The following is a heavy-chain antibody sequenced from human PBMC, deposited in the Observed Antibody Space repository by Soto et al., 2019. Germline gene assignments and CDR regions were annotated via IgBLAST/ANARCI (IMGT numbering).Heavy chain of an antibody. CDR1: GGTFSSYA. V-gene: IGHV1-69*13. CDR3: ARDASPGIAAAGPPENYFDY. D-gene: IGHD6-13*01. CDR2: IIPIFGTA. J-gene: IGHJ4*02. Sequence: SVKVSCKASGGTFSSYAISWVRQAPGQGLEWMGGIIPIFGTANYAQKFQGRVTITADESTSTAYMELSSLRSEDTAVYYCARDASPGIAAAGPPENYFDYWGQGTLVTVSS.